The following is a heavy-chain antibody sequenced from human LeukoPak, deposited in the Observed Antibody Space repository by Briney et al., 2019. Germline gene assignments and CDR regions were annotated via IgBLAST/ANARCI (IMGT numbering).Heavy chain of an antibody. CDR1: GGSISSYY. V-gene: IGHV4-59*01. CDR2: IYYSGST. J-gene: IGHJ4*02. Sequence: SETLSLTCTVSGGSISSYYWSWIRQPPGKGLEWIGYIYYSGSTNYNPSLKSRVTISVDTSKNQFSLKLSSVTAADTAVYYCAKDQRWGSPHYLDSWGQGTLVTVSS. CDR3: AKDQRWGSPHYLDS. D-gene: IGHD2-21*01.